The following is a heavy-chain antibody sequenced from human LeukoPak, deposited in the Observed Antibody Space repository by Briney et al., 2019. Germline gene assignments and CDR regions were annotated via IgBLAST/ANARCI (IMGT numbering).Heavy chain of an antibody. CDR1: GYTFTGYY. D-gene: IGHD5-18*01. V-gene: IGHV1-2*02. Sequence: ASVKVSCKASGYTFTGYYMHWVRQAPGQGLEWMGWINPNSGGTNYAQKFQGRVTMTRDTSISTAYMELSRLRSDDTAVYDCARDSGYSYGQTAFDPWGQGTLVTVSS. CDR2: INPNSGGT. J-gene: IGHJ5*02. CDR3: ARDSGYSYGQTAFDP.